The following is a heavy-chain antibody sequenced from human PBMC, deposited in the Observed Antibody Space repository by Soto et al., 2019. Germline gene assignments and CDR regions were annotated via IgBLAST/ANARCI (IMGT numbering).Heavy chain of an antibody. CDR1: GYNFTNYL. CDR2: FYPGDTDT. D-gene: IGHD2-15*01. J-gene: IGHJ3*02. Sequence: GESPKIPWCGSGYNFTNYLLDWGRQVSWEGPEWKGIFYPGDTDTTYSPSFQDEVTISAGKAISTAYLQWSSRRASDTATDYCSRRRYCSGGSCPSAFDIWGQGTKVTVSS. CDR3: SRRRYCSGGSCPSAFDI. V-gene: IGHV5-51*01.